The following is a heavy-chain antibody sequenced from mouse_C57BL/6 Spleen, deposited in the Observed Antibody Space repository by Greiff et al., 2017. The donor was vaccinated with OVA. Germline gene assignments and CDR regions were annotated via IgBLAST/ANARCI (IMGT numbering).Heavy chain of an antibody. CDR1: GYTFTSYW. Sequence: VQLQQPGAELVRPGSSVKLSCKASGYTFTSYWMHWVKQRPIQGLEWIGNIDPSDSETHYNQKFKDKATLTVDKSSSTAYMQLSSLTSEDSAVYYGAREGSKAYYYAMDYWGQGTSVTVSS. D-gene: IGHD1-1*01. CDR2: IDPSDSET. CDR3: AREGSKAYYYAMDY. J-gene: IGHJ4*01. V-gene: IGHV1-52*01.